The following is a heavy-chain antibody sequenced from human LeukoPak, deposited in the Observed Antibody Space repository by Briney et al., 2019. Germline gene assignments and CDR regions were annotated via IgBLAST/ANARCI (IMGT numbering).Heavy chain of an antibody. CDR2: IYTSGST. V-gene: IGHV4-61*02. D-gene: IGHD3-3*01. J-gene: IGHJ5*02. Sequence: PSETLSLTCTVSGGSISSGSYYWSWIRQPAGKGLEWIGRIYTSGSTNYNPSLKSRVTISVDTSKNQFSLKLSSVTAADTAVYYCARDGVFSRFLEWSSGWFDPWGQGTLVTVSS. CDR3: ARDGVFSRFLEWSSGWFDP. CDR1: GGSISSGSYY.